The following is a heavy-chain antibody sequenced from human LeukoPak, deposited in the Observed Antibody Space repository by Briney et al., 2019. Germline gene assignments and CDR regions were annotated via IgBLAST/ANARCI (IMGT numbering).Heavy chain of an antibody. V-gene: IGHV3-21*04. CDR3: ARDFWVATSCYFDY. CDR1: GFTFSSYS. J-gene: IGHJ4*02. Sequence: GGSLRLSCAASGFTFSSYSMNWVRQAPGKGLEWVSSISSSSSYIYYADSVKGRFTISRDNAKNSLYLQMNSLRAEDTALYYCARDFWVATSCYFDYWGQGTLVTVSS. D-gene: IGHD5-12*01. CDR2: ISSSSSYI.